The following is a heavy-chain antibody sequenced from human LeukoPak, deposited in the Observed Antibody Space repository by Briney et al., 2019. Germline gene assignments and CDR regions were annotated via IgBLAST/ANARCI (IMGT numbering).Heavy chain of an antibody. CDR2: ISSSSSYI. V-gene: IGHV3-21*01. J-gene: IGHJ4*02. CDR1: GFTFGSYS. D-gene: IGHD3-22*01. Sequence: GGSLRLSCAASGFTFGSYSMNWVRQAPGKGLEWVSSISSSSSYIYYADSVKGRFTISRDNAKNSLYLQMNSLRAEDTAVYYCARGGYYDSSGYPLDYWGQGTLVTVSS. CDR3: ARGGYYDSSGYPLDY.